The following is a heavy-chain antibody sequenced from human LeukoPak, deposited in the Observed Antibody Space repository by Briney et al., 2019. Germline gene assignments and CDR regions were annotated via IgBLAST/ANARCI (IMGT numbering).Heavy chain of an antibody. V-gene: IGHV4-59*01. CDR1: GGSISSYY. CDR2: IYYSGST. D-gene: IGHD2-2*01. J-gene: IGHJ5*02. Sequence: PSETLSLTCTVSGGSISSYYWSWIRQPPGKGLEWIGYIYYSGSTNYNPSLKSRVTISVDTSKNQFSLKLSSVTASDTAVYYWARQDIVVVPAAIEDNWFDPWGQGTLVTVSS. CDR3: ARQDIVVVPAAIEDNWFDP.